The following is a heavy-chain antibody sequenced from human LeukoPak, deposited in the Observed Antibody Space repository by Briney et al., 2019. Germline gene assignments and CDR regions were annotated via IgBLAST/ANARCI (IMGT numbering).Heavy chain of an antibody. J-gene: IGHJ6*02. Sequence: GRSLRLSCATSGFTFNRFGMHWVRQAPGKGLEWVAVISYDGSNKYYADSVKGRFTISRDNSKNTLYLQMNSLRAEDTAVYYCARALPESDYYYGMDVWGQGTTVTVSS. CDR1: GFTFNRFG. V-gene: IGHV3-30*03. CDR3: ARALPESDYYYGMDV. CDR2: ISYDGSNK.